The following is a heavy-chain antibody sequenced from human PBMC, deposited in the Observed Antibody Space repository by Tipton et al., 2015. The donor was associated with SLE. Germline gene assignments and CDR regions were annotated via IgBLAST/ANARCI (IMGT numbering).Heavy chain of an antibody. CDR2: ISYDGSNK. CDR3: AREYSGYDWHYGMDV. J-gene: IGHJ6*02. Sequence: SLRLSCAASGFTFSSYAMHWVRQAPGKGLEWVAVISYDGSNKYYADSVKGRFTISRDNAKNSLYLQMNSLRAEDTAVYYCAREYSGYDWHYGMDVWGQGTTVTVSS. V-gene: IGHV3-30-3*01. CDR1: GFTFSSYA. D-gene: IGHD5-12*01.